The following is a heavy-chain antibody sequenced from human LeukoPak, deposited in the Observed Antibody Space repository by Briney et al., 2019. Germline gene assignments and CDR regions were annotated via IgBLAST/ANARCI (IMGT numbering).Heavy chain of an antibody. D-gene: IGHD3-22*01. CDR1: GFTFSSYA. Sequence: GGSLRLSCAASGFTFSSYAMHWVRQAPGKGLEWVSYISRSSTTIYYADSVKGRFTISRDNAKNSLYLQMNSLRAEDTAVYHCATDYYDSSGYYTGSYWGQGTLVTVSS. J-gene: IGHJ4*02. V-gene: IGHV3-48*01. CDR2: ISRSSTTI. CDR3: ATDYYDSSGYYTGSY.